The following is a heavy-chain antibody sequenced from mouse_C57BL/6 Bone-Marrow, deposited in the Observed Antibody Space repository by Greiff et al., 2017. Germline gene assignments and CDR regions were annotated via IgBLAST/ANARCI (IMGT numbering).Heavy chain of an antibody. J-gene: IGHJ2*01. CDR1: GFTFTDYY. CDR2: IRNKANGYTT. CDR3: ARYHYGSPYFDY. D-gene: IGHD2-1*01. Sequence: EVQGVESGGGLVQPGGSLSLSCAASGFTFTDYYMSWVRQPPGKALEWLGFIRNKANGYTTEYSASVKGRFTISRDNSQSILYLQMNALRAEDSATYYWARYHYGSPYFDYWGQGTTLTVSS. V-gene: IGHV7-3*01.